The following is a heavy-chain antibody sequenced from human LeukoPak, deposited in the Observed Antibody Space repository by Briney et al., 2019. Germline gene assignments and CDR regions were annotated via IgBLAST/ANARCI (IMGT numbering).Heavy chain of an antibody. CDR3: AKPTDY. CDR2: ISYDGSNK. V-gene: IGHV3-30-3*02. CDR1: GFTFSSYA. J-gene: IGHJ4*02. Sequence: GGSLRLSCAASGFTFSSYAMHWVRQAPGKGLEWVAVISYDGSNKYYADSVKGRFTISRDNSKNTLYLQMNSLRAEDTAVYYCAKPTDYWGQGTLVTVSS.